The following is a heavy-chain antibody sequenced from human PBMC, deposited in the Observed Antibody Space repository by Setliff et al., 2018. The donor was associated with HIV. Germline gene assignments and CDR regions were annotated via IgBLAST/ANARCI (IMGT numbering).Heavy chain of an antibody. J-gene: IGHJ5*02. CDR3: ARPRRVRSRAWYWFDI. D-gene: IGHD6-19*01. CDR1: GYSINSGFS. CDR2: IYQSGSI. V-gene: IGHV4-38-2*01. Sequence: SETLSLTCAASGYSINSGFSRAWIRQPTGQGPQWIGSIYQSGSIYYNPSLQSRVTISVDSSKNQFSLNLFSVTAADTAVYYCARPRRVRSRAWYWFDIWGQGTPVTVSS.